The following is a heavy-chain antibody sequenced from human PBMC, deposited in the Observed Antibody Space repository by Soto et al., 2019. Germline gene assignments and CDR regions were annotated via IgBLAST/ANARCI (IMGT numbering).Heavy chain of an antibody. J-gene: IGHJ4*02. D-gene: IGHD3-10*01. Sequence: EVQLVESGGGLVQPGGSLRLSCAASGFTFTNYWMSWVRQAPGRGLEWVANIRQDGSEKYYVDSLKGRFTISRDNAKNSLYLQMNSLRAEDTAVYYCARVPEGFGRGLVSAYFDYWGQGTLVTVSS. CDR2: IRQDGSEK. CDR3: ARVPEGFGRGLVSAYFDY. V-gene: IGHV3-7*01. CDR1: GFTFTNYW.